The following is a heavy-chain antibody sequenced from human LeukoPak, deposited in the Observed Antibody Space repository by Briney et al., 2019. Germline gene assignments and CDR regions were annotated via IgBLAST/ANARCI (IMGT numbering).Heavy chain of an antibody. V-gene: IGHV3-23*01. Sequence: GGSLRLSCAASGFTFSSYAMTWVRQAPGKGLEWVSAISGSGGSTYYADSVKGRFTISRDNSKNTLYLQMNSLRAEDTAVYYCAKFMSGYYSDYYYYYGMDVWGQGTTVTVSS. CDR3: AKFMSGYYSDYYYYYGMDV. D-gene: IGHD3-22*01. J-gene: IGHJ6*02. CDR1: GFTFSSYA. CDR2: ISGSGGST.